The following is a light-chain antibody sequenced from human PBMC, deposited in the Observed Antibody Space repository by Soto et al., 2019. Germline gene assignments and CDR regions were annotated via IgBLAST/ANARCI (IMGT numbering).Light chain of an antibody. CDR2: DAS. CDR1: QGISSA. CDR3: RQFYSNPRT. Sequence: AIQLTQSPSSLSASVGDRVSFTCRAGQGISSAFAWYQQKPGKAPELLIYDASTLESGVPSRFSGSGSGTDLPRTISSLQPEDLATYFCRQFYSNPRTFGGGTKVEI. J-gene: IGKJ4*01. V-gene: IGKV1-13*02.